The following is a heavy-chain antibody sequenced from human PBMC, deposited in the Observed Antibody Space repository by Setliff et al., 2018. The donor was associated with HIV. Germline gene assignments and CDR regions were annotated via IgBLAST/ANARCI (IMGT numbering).Heavy chain of an antibody. CDR3: ARDHDYGDLSRNWFYMDV. J-gene: IGHJ6*03. CDR2: INTNTGNP. D-gene: IGHD4-17*01. CDR1: GYTFSNYG. V-gene: IGHV7-4-1*02. Sequence: ASVKVSCKASGYTFSNYGMNWVRQAPGQGLEWMGRINTNTGNPTYAQDFTGRFVFSLDTSVSTAYLQISSLKAEDTAVYYCARDHDYGDLSRNWFYMDVWGKGTTVTVSS.